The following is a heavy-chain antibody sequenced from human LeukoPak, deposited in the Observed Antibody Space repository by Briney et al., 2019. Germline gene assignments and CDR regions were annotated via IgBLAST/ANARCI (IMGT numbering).Heavy chain of an antibody. D-gene: IGHD6-13*01. CDR3: ARQPPGIAAAGNDFDY. CDR2: IYYSGST. CDR1: GGSISSSSYY. V-gene: IGHV4-39*01. Sequence: ASETLSLTCTVSGGSISSSSYYWGWIRQPPGKGLEWIGSIYYSGSTYYNPSLKSRVTISVDTSKNQFSLKLSSVTAADTAVYYCARQPPGIAAAGNDFDYWGQGTLVTVSS. J-gene: IGHJ4*02.